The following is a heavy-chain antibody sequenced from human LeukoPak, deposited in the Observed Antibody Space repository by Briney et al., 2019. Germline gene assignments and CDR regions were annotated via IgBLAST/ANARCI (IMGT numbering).Heavy chain of an antibody. CDR2: IYYSGST. CDR3: ARQVEPPDNWFDP. D-gene: IGHD1-14*01. CDR1: GGSISSSSYY. J-gene: IGHJ5*02. V-gene: IGHV4-39*01. Sequence: RASETLSLTCTVSGGSISSSSYYWGWIRQPPGKGLEWIGSIYYSGSTYYNPSLKSRVTISVDTSKNQFSLKLSSVTAADTAVYYCARQVEPPDNWFDPWGQGTLVTVSS.